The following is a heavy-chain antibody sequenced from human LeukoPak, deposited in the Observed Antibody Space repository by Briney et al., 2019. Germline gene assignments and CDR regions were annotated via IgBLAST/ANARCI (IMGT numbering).Heavy chain of an antibody. CDR3: ARGGDGYNKDYYFDY. CDR1: GGSISSYY. CDR2: IYYSGST. Sequence: SETLSLTCTVSGGSISSYYWSWIRQPVGKGLEWIGYIYYSGSTNYNPSLKSRVTISVDTSKNQFSLKLSSVTAADTAVYYCARGGDGYNKDYYFDYWGQGTLVTVSS. V-gene: IGHV4-59*01. D-gene: IGHD5-24*01. J-gene: IGHJ4*02.